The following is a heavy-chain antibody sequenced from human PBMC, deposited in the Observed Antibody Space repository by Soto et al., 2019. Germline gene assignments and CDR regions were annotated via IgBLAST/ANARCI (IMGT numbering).Heavy chain of an antibody. CDR2: ISPGSRYP. D-gene: IGHD3-10*01. CDR1: GFTFGDSY. J-gene: IGHJ4*02. CDR3: ARDVWSRASGPPDS. V-gene: IGHV3-11*05. Sequence: GGSLRLSCAGSGFTFGDSYMSWIRRAPGKGLEWLSYISPGSRYPAYADSVKGRFTISRDNAKNSLYLQMNSLRAEDTAFYYCARDVWSRASGPPDSWGQGTLVTVSS.